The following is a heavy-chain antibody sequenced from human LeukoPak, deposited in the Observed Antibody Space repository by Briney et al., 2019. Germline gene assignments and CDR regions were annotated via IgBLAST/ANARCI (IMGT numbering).Heavy chain of an antibody. CDR2: IKSKTDGGTT. CDR1: GFSFSNAW. V-gene: IGHV3-15*01. J-gene: IGHJ4*02. D-gene: IGHD3-10*01. CDR3: ATTLAPGDPHYFGSGNSLHY. Sequence: PGGSLRLSCAASGFSFSNAWMSWVRQAPGKGLEWVGRIKSKTDGGTTDYAAPVKGRFTISRDDSKNTLYLQMNSLKTEDTAVYYCATTLAPGDPHYFGSGNSLHYWGQGTLVTVSS.